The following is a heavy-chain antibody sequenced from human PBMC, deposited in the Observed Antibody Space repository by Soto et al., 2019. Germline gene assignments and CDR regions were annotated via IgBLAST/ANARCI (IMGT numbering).Heavy chain of an antibody. V-gene: IGHV1-58*01. CDR2: IVLGNGNT. CDR3: ATRIGNIGWYWLDT. D-gene: IGHD6-19*01. J-gene: IGHJ5*02. CDR1: GFTFSSST. Sequence: ASVKVSCKASGFTFSSSTVQWVRQARGQRLEWIGWIVLGNGNTNYAQKFQERVTITRDMSTSTAYMEVRSLTSDDTAVYYCATRIGNIGWYWLDTWGQGTLVTVSS.